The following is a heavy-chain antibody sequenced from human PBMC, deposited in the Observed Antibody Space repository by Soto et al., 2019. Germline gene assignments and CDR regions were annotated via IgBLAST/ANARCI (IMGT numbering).Heavy chain of an antibody. D-gene: IGHD5-12*01. V-gene: IGHV3-64D*08. CDR2: VNANGGST. CDR3: TRGYSGYILRYFDF. J-gene: IGHJ4*02. Sequence: PGGSLRLSCSASGFTFSTYLMPWFRRAPGKGLEYLSAVNANGGSTFYADSVKGRFTISRDNSKNTLYLQMSSLRGDDTAVYYCTRGYSGYILRYFDFWGLGTLVTVSS. CDR1: GFTFSTYL.